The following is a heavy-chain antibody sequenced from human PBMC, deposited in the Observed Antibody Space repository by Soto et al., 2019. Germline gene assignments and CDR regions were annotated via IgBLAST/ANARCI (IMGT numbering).Heavy chain of an antibody. V-gene: IGHV1-2*04. CDR3: ARDKEVDTAMGDYYHGMDV. Sequence: ASVKVSCKASGYTFTGYYMHWVRQAPGQGLEWMGWINPNSGGTNYAQKFQGWVTMTRDTSISTAYMELSRLRSDDTAVYYCARDKEVDTAMGDYYHGMDVWGQGTTVTSP. J-gene: IGHJ6*02. CDR1: GYTFTGYY. D-gene: IGHD5-18*01. CDR2: INPNSGGT.